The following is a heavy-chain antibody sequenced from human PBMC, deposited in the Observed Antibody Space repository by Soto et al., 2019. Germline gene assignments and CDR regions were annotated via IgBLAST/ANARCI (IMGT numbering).Heavy chain of an antibody. CDR3: AGRVGATIRWFDP. J-gene: IGHJ5*02. CDR1: GYTFTNYG. Sequence: ASVKVSCKASGYTFTNYGIGWVRQAPGQGLERMGWISAYNGNTNYPQKFQGRVTMTTDTSTTTAYIELRSLRFDDTAVYYCAGRVGATIRWFDPWAKGTLVAVSS. D-gene: IGHD1-26*01. V-gene: IGHV1-18*01. CDR2: ISAYNGNT.